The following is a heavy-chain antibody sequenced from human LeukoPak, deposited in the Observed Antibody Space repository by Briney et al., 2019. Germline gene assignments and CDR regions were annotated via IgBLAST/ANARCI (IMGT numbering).Heavy chain of an antibody. CDR2: ISSSSSYI. Sequence: GGSLRLSCAASGFTFSSYSMNWVRQATGKGLEWVSSISSSSSYIYYADSVKGRFTISRDNAKNSLYLQMNSLRAEDTAVYYCARVGFLEWLPDYYYYGMDVWGQGTTVTVSS. J-gene: IGHJ6*02. V-gene: IGHV3-21*01. CDR1: GFTFSSYS. CDR3: ARVGFLEWLPDYYYYGMDV. D-gene: IGHD3-3*01.